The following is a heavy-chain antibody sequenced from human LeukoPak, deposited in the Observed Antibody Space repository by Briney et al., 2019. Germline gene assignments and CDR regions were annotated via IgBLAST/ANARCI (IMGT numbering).Heavy chain of an antibody. Sequence: SQTLSLTCAISGDSVSSNSAAWNWIRQSPSRGLEWLGRTYYRSKWYNDYAVSVKSRITINPDTSKNQFSLQLNSVTPEDTAVYYCARDDSKYCSGGSCYSGYSDLWGRGTLVTVSS. CDR1: GDSVSSNSAA. CDR2: TYYRSKWYN. V-gene: IGHV6-1*01. J-gene: IGHJ2*01. CDR3: ARDDSKYCSGGSCYSGYSDL. D-gene: IGHD2-15*01.